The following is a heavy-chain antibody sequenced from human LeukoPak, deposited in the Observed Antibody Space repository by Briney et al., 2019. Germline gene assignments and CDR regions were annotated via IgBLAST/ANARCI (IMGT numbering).Heavy chain of an antibody. V-gene: IGHV3-7*03. CDR3: AKDTWYSSSWYGEDYGMDV. CDR1: GFIFSGSW. Sequence: PGGSLRLSCTASGFIFSGSWMAWIRQAPGKGLEWVAIIKKDGSEKYYVDSMKGRFTISRDNAKNSLFLQMNSLRAEDTAVYYCAKDTWYSSSWYGEDYGMDVWGQGTTVTVSS. D-gene: IGHD6-13*01. J-gene: IGHJ6*02. CDR2: IKKDGSEK.